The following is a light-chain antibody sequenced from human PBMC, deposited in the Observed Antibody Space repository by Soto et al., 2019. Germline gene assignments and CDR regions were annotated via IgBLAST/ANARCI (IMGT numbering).Light chain of an antibody. CDR1: QSVSGSD. J-gene: IGKJ1*01. V-gene: IGKV3-20*01. CDR3: QQFGRSSWT. Sequence: EIVLTQSPGTLSLSPGERATLSCRASQSVSGSDLAWYQQKPGQAPRLLIYGASSRATGIPDRFSGSGSGTDFTRTISRLEPEDFAVYYCQQFGRSSWTFGQGTNVEIK. CDR2: GAS.